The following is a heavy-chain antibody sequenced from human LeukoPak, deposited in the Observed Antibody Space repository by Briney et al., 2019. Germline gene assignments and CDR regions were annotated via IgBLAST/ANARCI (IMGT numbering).Heavy chain of an antibody. CDR1: GFTFSSYG. D-gene: IGHD1-26*01. J-gene: IGHJ4*02. CDR2: ISDSGGST. V-gene: IGHV3-23*01. Sequence: GRSLRLSCVASGFTFSSYGIHWVRQAPGKGLEWVSAISDSGGSTYYADSVKGRFTISRDSSKNTLYLQMNSLGAEDTAVYYCAIGSGSYYGAQFDYWGQGTLVTVSS. CDR3: AIGSGSYYGAQFDY.